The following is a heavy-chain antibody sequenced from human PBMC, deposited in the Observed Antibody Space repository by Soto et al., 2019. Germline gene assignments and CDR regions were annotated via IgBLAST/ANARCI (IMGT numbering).Heavy chain of an antibody. D-gene: IGHD3-22*01. CDR1: GYTFTSYG. CDR3: ARGVFYYDSSGPPYGMDV. Sequence: ASVKVSCKASGYTFTSYGISWVRQAPGQGLEWMGWISAYNGNTNYAQKLQGRVTMTTDTSTSTAYMELRSLRSDDTAVYYCARGVFYYDSSGPPYGMDVWGHGTTVTVSS. V-gene: IGHV1-18*01. J-gene: IGHJ6*02. CDR2: ISAYNGNT.